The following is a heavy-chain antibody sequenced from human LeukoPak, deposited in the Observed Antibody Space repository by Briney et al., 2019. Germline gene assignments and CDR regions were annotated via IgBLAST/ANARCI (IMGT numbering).Heavy chain of an antibody. J-gene: IGHJ6*02. CDR1: GFTFSSYE. V-gene: IGHV3-48*03. Sequence: GGSLRLSCAASGFTFSSYEMNWVRQAPGKGLEWVSYISIIGSTIYYADSVKGRFTISRDNAKSSLYLQMNSLRAEDTAVYYCARDYGDSGDRGYLYYGMDVWGQGTTVTVSS. CDR3: ARDYGDSGDRGYLYYGMDV. D-gene: IGHD4-17*01. CDR2: ISIIGSTI.